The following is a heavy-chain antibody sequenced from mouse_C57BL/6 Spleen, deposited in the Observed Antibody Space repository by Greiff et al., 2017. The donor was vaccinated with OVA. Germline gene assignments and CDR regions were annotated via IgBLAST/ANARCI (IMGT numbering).Heavy chain of an antibody. Sequence: QVQLQQSGAELMKPGASVKLSCKATGYTFTGYWIEWVKQRPGHGLEWIGEILPGSGSTNYNEKFKGKATLTADTSSNTAYMQLSSLTTEDSAIYYCGHYGSSDGFAYWGQGTLVTVSA. V-gene: IGHV1-9*01. J-gene: IGHJ3*01. CDR1: GYTFTGYW. CDR2: ILPGSGST. D-gene: IGHD1-1*01. CDR3: GHYGSSDGFAY.